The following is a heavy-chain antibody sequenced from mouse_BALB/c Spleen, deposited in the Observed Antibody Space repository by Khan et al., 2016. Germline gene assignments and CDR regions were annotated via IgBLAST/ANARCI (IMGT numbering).Heavy chain of an antibody. Sequence: QVTLQESGPGILQPSQTLSLTCSFSGFSLSTYGIGVGWIRQPSGKGLEWLAHFWWNDNKYYNTALKSRLTISKDTSNNQAFLKIASVDTADTATYNYARIYGSSYVFFDYWCRGTTLTVSS. CDR3: ARIYGSSYVFFDY. CDR2: FWWNDNK. CDR1: GFSLSTYGIG. J-gene: IGHJ2*01. V-gene: IGHV8-11*01. D-gene: IGHD1-1*01.